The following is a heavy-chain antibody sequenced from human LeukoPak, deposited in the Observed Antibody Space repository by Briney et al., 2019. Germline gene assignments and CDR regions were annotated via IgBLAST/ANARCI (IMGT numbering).Heavy chain of an antibody. V-gene: IGHV4-61*01. Sequence: PSETLSLTCTVSGGSVSGGNYYCSWTRQSPGKGLEWIGYIHSSGSTVYSPSLKSRVTMSIDTSKNQFSLNLSSVTAADTAVYYCARTGSTGGYWGQGTLVTVSS. J-gene: IGHJ4*02. CDR3: ARTGSTGGY. D-gene: IGHD1-14*01. CDR1: GGSVSGGNYY. CDR2: IHSSGST.